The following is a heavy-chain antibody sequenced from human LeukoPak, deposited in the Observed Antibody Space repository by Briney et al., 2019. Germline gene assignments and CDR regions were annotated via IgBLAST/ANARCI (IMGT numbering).Heavy chain of an antibody. V-gene: IGHV4-59*01. D-gene: IGHD5-24*01. CDR1: GGSISSYY. CDR3: AGGSGAKRWLDY. CDR2: IYYSGST. Sequence: PSETLSLTCTVSGGSISSYYWSWIRQPPGKGLEWIGYIYYSGSTNYNPSLKSRVTISVDTSKNQFSLKLRSVTAADTAVYYCAGGSGAKRWLDYWGQGTLITVSS. J-gene: IGHJ4*02.